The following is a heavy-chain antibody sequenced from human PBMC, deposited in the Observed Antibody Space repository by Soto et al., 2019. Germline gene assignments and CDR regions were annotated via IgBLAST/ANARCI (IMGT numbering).Heavy chain of an antibody. J-gene: IGHJ4*02. Sequence: GGSLRLSCAASGFTFSSYSMNWVRQAPGKGLEWVSSISSSSSYIYYADSVKGRFTISRDNAKNSLYLQMNSLRAEDTAVYYCAGPEMATSTPDYWGQGTLVTVSS. CDR3: AGPEMATSTPDY. CDR1: GFTFSSYS. V-gene: IGHV3-21*01. D-gene: IGHD5-12*01. CDR2: ISSSSSYI.